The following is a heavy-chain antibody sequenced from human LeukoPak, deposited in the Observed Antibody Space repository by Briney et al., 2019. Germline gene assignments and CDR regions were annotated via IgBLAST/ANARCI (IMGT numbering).Heavy chain of an antibody. Sequence: SVKVSCKASGGTFSSYAISWVRQAPGQGLEWMGRIIPIFGIANYAQKFQGRVTITADKSTSTAYMELSSLRSEDTAVYYCARSCSGGSCYWKFDPWGLGTLVTVSS. D-gene: IGHD2-15*01. V-gene: IGHV1-69*04. J-gene: IGHJ5*02. CDR1: GGTFSSYA. CDR2: IIPIFGIA. CDR3: ARSCSGGSCYWKFDP.